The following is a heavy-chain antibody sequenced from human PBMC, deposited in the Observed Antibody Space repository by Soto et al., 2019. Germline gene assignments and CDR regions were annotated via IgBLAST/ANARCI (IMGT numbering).Heavy chain of an antibody. V-gene: IGHV1-69*13. CDR1: GGTFSGYS. J-gene: IGHJ6*02. D-gene: IGHD2-15*01. CDR2: VIPSFCTA. Sequence: GASVKVSCKDSGGTFSGYSLSCVRQSPGQGLGGMGGVIPSFCTADYAQKVQGRVTTTADESTSTAYMELSSLRSEDTAVYYCASSGYCSGGSCSYPQNYYYGMDVWGQGTTVTVSS. CDR3: ASSGYCSGGSCSYPQNYYYGMDV.